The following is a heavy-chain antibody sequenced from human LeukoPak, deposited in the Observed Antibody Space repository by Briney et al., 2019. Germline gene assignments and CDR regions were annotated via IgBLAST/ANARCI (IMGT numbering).Heavy chain of an antibody. J-gene: IGHJ4*02. V-gene: IGHV3-23*01. D-gene: IGHD4-23*01. CDR2: ISGTGGSGDST. CDR1: GFTFSDYA. CDR3: AKDFYSVTYPRFDY. Sequence: GGSLRLSCAASGFTFSDYAMSWVRQAPGKGLEWISAISGTGGSGDSTYYADSVKGRFTISRDNSKITPYLQMNSLRAEDTAVYFCAKDFYSVTYPRFDYWGQGTLVTVSS.